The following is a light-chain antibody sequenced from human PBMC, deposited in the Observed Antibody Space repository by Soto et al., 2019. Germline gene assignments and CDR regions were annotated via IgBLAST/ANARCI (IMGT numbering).Light chain of an antibody. J-gene: IGKJ1*01. CDR2: CSS. V-gene: IGKV4-1*01. Sequence: DIVMTQSPDSLAVSLGERATINCKSSQSVLYSSNNKNYLAWYQQKPGQPPKLLIYCSSTRESGVPDRFSGSGSGTDFNLTISSLQAEDVAVYYCQQYYSTPWTFGQGTKVEIK. CDR3: QQYYSTPWT. CDR1: QSVLYSSNNKNY.